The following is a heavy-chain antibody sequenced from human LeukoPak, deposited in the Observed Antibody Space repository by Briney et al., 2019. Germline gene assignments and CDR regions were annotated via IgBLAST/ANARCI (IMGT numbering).Heavy chain of an antibody. CDR3: AGVDSYADAFDI. V-gene: IGHV1-8*01. CDR1: GYTFTSYD. D-gene: IGHD3/OR15-3a*01. Sequence: ASVKVSCKASGYTFTSYDINWVRQATGQGLEWVGWMNPNSGNTGYAQKFQGRVTMTRNTSISTAYMELSSLRSEDTAVYYCAGVDSYADAFDIWGQGTMVTVSS. CDR2: MNPNSGNT. J-gene: IGHJ3*02.